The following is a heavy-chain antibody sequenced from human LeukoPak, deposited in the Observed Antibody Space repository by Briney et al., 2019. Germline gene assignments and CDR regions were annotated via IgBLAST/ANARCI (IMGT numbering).Heavy chain of an antibody. V-gene: IGHV3-23*03. Sequence: GGSLRLSCAASGFTFSSYAMSWVRQAPGKGLEWVSVIYSHGTTYYADSVKGRFTLSRDISKNSVYLQVKSLRAEDTAVYFCARGDYGSGLDTYAFDIWGQGTMVTVSS. CDR1: GFTFSSYA. D-gene: IGHD4-17*01. CDR2: IYSHGTT. J-gene: IGHJ3*02. CDR3: ARGDYGSGLDTYAFDI.